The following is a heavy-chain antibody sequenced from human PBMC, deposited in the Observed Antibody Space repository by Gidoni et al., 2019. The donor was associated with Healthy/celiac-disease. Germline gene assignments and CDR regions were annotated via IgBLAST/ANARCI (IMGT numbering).Heavy chain of an antibody. D-gene: IGHD2-15*01. CDR1: GGSLSGYY. J-gene: IGHJ6*02. V-gene: IGHV4-34*01. CDR2: INHSGST. CDR3: ARRWPEDGMDV. Sequence: QVQLQQWGAGLLKPSETLSLTCAVSGGSLSGYYWSWIRQPPGKGLEWIGEINHSGSTNYNPSLKSRVTISVDTSKNQFSLKLSSVTAADTAVYYCARRWPEDGMDVWGQGTTVTVS.